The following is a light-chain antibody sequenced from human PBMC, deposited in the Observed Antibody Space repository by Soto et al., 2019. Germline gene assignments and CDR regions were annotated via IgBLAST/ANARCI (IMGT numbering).Light chain of an antibody. J-gene: IGKJ2*01. CDR3: QQYGSSPGYT. Sequence: EIVLTQSPGTLSLSPGERATLSCRASQSVISTYLTWYQQKPGQAPRLLIHGASNRATGIPDRFSGSGSGTDFTLTLSRLEPEDFAVYYCQQYGSSPGYTFGQGTKLEIK. V-gene: IGKV3-20*01. CDR2: GAS. CDR1: QSVISTY.